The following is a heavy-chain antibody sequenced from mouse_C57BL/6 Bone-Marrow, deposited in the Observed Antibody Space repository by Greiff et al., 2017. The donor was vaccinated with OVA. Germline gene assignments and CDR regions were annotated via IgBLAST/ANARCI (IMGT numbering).Heavy chain of an antibody. CDR3: ARRDYDYAWFAY. V-gene: IGHV1-78*01. CDR2: IYPRDGST. CDR1: GYTFTDHT. Sequence: VQGVESDAELVKPGASVKISCKVSGYTFTDHTIHWMKQRPEQGLEWIGYIYPRDGSTKYNEKFKGKATLTADKSSSTAYMQLNSLTSEDSAVYFCARRDYDYAWFAYWGQGTLVTVSA. J-gene: IGHJ3*01. D-gene: IGHD2-4*01.